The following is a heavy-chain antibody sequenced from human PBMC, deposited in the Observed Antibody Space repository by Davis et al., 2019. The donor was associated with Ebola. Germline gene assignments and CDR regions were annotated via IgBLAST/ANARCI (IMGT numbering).Heavy chain of an antibody. V-gene: IGHV4-39*07. Sequence: SETLSLTCTVSGGSISSSNYYWGWIRQPPGKGLEWIGSIYYSGSTNYNPSLKSRVTISVDTSKNQFSLKLSSVTAADTAVYYCAGLGGDYWGQGTLVTVSS. CDR1: GGSISSSNYY. D-gene: IGHD6-6*01. CDR3: AGLGGDY. CDR2: IYYSGST. J-gene: IGHJ4*02.